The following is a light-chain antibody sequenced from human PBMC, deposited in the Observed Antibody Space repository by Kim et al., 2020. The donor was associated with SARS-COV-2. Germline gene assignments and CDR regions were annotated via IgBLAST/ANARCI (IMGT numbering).Light chain of an antibody. V-gene: IGLV2-8*01. CDR3: SSYAGSNEV. J-gene: IGLJ2*01. CDR2: EVS. Sequence: PGQSVTISCTGTSSDVGGYNYVSWYQQHPGKAPKLMIYEVSKRPSGVPDRFSGSKSGNTASLTVSGLQAEDEADYYCSSYAGSNEVFGGGTQLTVL. CDR1: SSDVGGYNY.